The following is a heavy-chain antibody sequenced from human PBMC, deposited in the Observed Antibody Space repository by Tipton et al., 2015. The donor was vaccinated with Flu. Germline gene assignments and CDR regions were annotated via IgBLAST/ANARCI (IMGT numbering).Heavy chain of an antibody. CDR1: GYTFTTSW. V-gene: IGHV5-51*03. Sequence: QLVQSGAEVKKAGESLKISCKTSGYTFTTSWIGWVRQMPGKGLEWMGIIYPGDSDTRYSPSFQCLVTISADKSINTAYLQWYSLRASDTAMYYCARPRGRTTGWYEGADFWGQGTLVTVSS. J-gene: IGHJ4*02. CDR2: IYPGDSDT. CDR3: ARPRGRTTGWYEGADF. D-gene: IGHD6-19*01.